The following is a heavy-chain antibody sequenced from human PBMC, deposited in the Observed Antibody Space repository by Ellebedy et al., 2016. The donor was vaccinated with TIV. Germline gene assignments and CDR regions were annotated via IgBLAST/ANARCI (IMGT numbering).Heavy chain of an antibody. Sequence: GESLKISCAASGFTVSSSYMAWVRQAPGKGLEWVSTIGGGDDLFYADSVKGRFTISRDNSRSAVFLHMSSLRVEDTAVYYCVKDHISFNRVYDAFDIWGQGTWVTVSS. CDR1: GFTVSSSY. J-gene: IGHJ3*02. CDR3: VKDHISFNRVYDAFDI. CDR2: IGGGDDL. V-gene: IGHV3-53*01. D-gene: IGHD1-14*01.